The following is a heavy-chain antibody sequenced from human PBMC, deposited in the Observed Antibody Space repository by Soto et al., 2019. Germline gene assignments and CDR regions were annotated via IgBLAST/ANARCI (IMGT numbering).Heavy chain of an antibody. V-gene: IGHV2-5*02. D-gene: IGHD3-16*02. CDR2: IYWDDDK. J-gene: IGHJ3*02. Sequence: QITLKESGPTLVKPTQTLTLTCTFSGFSLTTRQVGVGWIRQPPGQALEWLAVIYWDDDKRYSPSLKSRLAITKDPTKNQVVLTMTNVGPMDTATYYCAHLMITYGGVIADDAFDIWGQGTMVTVSS. CDR1: GFSLTTRQVG. CDR3: AHLMITYGGVIADDAFDI.